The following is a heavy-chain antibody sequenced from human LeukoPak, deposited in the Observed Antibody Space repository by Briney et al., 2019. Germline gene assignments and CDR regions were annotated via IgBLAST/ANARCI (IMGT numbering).Heavy chain of an antibody. V-gene: IGHV1-2*02. J-gene: IGHJ6*02. Sequence: GASVKVSCKASGYTFTGYYMHWVRQAPGQGLEWMGWINPNSGGTNYAQKFQGRVTMTRDTSISTAYMELSRLRSDDTAVYYCARGLEGFYYYYGMDVRGQGTTVTVSS. D-gene: IGHD3-3*01. CDR2: INPNSGGT. CDR3: ARGLEGFYYYYGMDV. CDR1: GYTFTGYY.